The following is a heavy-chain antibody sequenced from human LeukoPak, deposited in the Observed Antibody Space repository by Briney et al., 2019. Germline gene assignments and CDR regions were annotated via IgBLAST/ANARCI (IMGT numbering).Heavy chain of an antibody. V-gene: IGHV1-69*05. D-gene: IGHD2-15*01. J-gene: IGHJ5*02. Sequence: SVKVSCKAAGGTFSIYAISWVRQAPGQGLEWMGGIIPIFGTANYAQKFQGRVTITTDESTSTAYMELSSLRSEDTAVYYCAGIPLLGYCSAGSCYPARDSWYNWFDPWGQGTLVTVSS. CDR2: IIPIFGTA. CDR3: AGIPLLGYCSAGSCYPARDSWYNWFDP. CDR1: GGTFSIYA.